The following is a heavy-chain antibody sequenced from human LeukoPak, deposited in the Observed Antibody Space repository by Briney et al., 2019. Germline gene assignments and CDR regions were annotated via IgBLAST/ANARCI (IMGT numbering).Heavy chain of an antibody. D-gene: IGHD3-10*01. CDR1: GGSISSGDYY. Sequence: PQTLSLTCTVPGGSISSGDYYWSWIRQPPGKGLEWIGYIYYSGSTYYNPSLKSRVTISVDTSKNQFSLKLSSVTAADTAVYYCARVVPYTMVRPRGFDPWGQGTLVTVSS. CDR3: ARVVPYTMVRPRGFDP. CDR2: IYYSGST. V-gene: IGHV4-30-4*01. J-gene: IGHJ5*02.